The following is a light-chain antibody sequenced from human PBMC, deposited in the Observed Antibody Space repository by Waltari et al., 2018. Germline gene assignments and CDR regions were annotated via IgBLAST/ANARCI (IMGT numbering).Light chain of an antibody. Sequence: QSVLTQPPSASGTPGQRVTISCSGSVSNIGGNLVNWYQQLPGKAPKLLIYRIDQRPSGLPDRFSASKTGTSASLDISGLQSADEADYFCASWDDSLNGHWVFGGGTKVTVL. CDR3: ASWDDSLNGHWV. V-gene: IGLV1-44*01. J-gene: IGLJ3*02. CDR1: VSNIGGNL. CDR2: RID.